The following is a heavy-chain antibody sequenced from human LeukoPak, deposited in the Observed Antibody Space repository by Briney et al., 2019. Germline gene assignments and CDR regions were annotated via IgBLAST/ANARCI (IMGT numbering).Heavy chain of an antibody. D-gene: IGHD2-2*01. V-gene: IGHV4-34*01. J-gene: IGHJ4*02. CDR3: ARGQGYCSSTSCSFFDY. Sequence: SETLSLTCAVYGGSFSGYYWSWIRQPPGKVLEWIGEINHSGSTNYNPSLKSRVTISVDTSKNQFSLKLSSVTAADTAVYYCARGQGYCSSTSCSFFDYWGQGTLVTVSS. CDR1: GGSFSGYY. CDR2: INHSGST.